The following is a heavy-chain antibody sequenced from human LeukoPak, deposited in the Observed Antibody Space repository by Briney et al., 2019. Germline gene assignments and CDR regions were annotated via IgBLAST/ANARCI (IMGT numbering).Heavy chain of an antibody. D-gene: IGHD3-10*01. CDR2: ISSSGSTI. CDR3: ARPPYGSGAFDY. CDR1: GFTFSSYG. Sequence: GGSLRLSCAASGFTFSSYGMNWVRQAPGKGLEWVSYISSSGSTIYYADSVKGRFTISRDNAKNSLYLQMNSLRAEDTAVYYCARPPYGSGAFDYWGQGTLVTVSS. J-gene: IGHJ4*02. V-gene: IGHV3-48*03.